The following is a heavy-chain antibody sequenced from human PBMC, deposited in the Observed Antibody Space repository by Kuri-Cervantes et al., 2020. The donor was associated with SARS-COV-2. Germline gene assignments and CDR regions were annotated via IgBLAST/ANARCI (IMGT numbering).Heavy chain of an antibody. CDR2: VRGKANNYAT. CDR3: ARVPQGVAGSAFDI. V-gene: IGHV3-73*01. Sequence: GESLKISCEVSGFLFSASAIHWVRQASGKGLEWVGRVRGKANNYATAYAASVKGRFTISRDDSKNMAYLQMNSLKTEDTAVYYCARVPQGVAGSAFDIWGQGTMVTVSS. J-gene: IGHJ3*02. CDR1: GFLFSASA. D-gene: IGHD6-19*01.